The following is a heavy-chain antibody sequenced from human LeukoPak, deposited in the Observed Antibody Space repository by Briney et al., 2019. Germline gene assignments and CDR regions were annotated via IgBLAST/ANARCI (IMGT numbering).Heavy chain of an antibody. D-gene: IGHD5-12*01. V-gene: IGHV3-23*01. J-gene: IGHJ4*02. Sequence: GGSLRLSCATSGFTFNKAWMNWVRQAPGKGLEWVSTVGVSGANTYYADSVKGRFTISRDNSKNTLYLQMNSLRAEDTAVYYCAKDVRGYVQPIDYWGQGTPVTVSS. CDR3: AKDVRGYVQPIDY. CDR2: VGVSGANT. CDR1: GFTFNKAW.